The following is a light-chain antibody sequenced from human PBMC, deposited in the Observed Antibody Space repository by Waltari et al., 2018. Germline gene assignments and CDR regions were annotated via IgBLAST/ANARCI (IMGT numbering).Light chain of an antibody. V-gene: IGKV1-9*01. J-gene: IGKJ1*01. CDR1: QGINTF. Sequence: IQLTQSPSSLSASVGDRVAITCRASQGINTFLAWYQQKQGKAPKLLIYAASTSQSGVPSRFSGSGSGTDFTLTISSLQPEDFATYYCQQLHRYPMTFGRGTKVEIK. CDR2: AAS. CDR3: QQLHRYPMT.